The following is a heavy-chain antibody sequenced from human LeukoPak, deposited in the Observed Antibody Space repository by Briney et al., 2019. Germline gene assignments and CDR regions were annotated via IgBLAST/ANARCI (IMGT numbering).Heavy chain of an antibody. CDR2: MDPNRGNT. Sequence: GASVKVSCKASGYTFTSYDINWVRQAPGQGLEWMGWMDPNRGNTGYAQKFQGRVTMTRSTSVNTAYMELSSLTSEDTAVYYCARGPSRSSSGNCYEPNWLDSWGQGTLVTVSS. D-gene: IGHD2-2*01. CDR3: ARGPSRSSSGNCYEPNWLDS. CDR1: GYTFTSYD. J-gene: IGHJ5*01. V-gene: IGHV1-8*02.